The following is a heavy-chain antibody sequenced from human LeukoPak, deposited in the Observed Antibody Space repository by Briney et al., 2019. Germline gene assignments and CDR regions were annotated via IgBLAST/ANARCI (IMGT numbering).Heavy chain of an antibody. Sequence: SETLSLTCTVSGGSISSYYWSWIRQPAGKGLEWIGRIYTSGSTNYNPSLKSRVTMSVDTSKNQFSLKLSSVTAADTAVYYCARGPPSTVTTSLYYYYGMDVWGQGTTVTVSS. V-gene: IGHV4-4*07. J-gene: IGHJ6*02. CDR3: ARGPPSTVTTSLYYYYGMDV. CDR2: IYTSGST. CDR1: GGSISSYY. D-gene: IGHD4-17*01.